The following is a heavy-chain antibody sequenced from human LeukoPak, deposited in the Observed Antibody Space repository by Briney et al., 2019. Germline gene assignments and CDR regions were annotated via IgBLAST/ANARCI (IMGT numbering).Heavy chain of an antibody. Sequence: PGGSLRLSCAASGFTFSSYSMHWVRQAPGKGLEWVAVISYDGSNKYYADSVKGRFTISRDNSKNTLYLQMNSLRAEDTAVYYCAKVRQLVLGWFDPWGQGTLVTVSS. CDR3: AKVRQLVLGWFDP. CDR2: ISYDGSNK. CDR1: GFTFSSYS. J-gene: IGHJ5*02. V-gene: IGHV3-30-3*01. D-gene: IGHD6-13*01.